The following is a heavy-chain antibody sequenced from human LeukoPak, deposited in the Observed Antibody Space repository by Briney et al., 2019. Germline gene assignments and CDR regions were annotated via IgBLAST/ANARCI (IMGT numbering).Heavy chain of an antibody. CDR3: ARELGNSFDF. V-gene: IGHV1-24*01. CDR1: GYTLSEFS. Sequence: ASVKVSCKVSGYTLSEFSMNWVRQAPGEGLEWMGNFDPEDGETTYAQRFQGRITMTEDTPTDTAYMELSSLRSEDTAVYYCARELGNSFDFWGQGTLVTASS. D-gene: IGHD7-27*01. CDR2: FDPEDGET. J-gene: IGHJ4*02.